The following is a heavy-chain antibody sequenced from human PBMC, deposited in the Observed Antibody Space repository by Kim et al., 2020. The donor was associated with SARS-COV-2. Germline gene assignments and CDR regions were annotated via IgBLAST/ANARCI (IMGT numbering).Heavy chain of an antibody. CDR2: TYYRSKWYN. CDR1: GDSVSSNSAA. CDR3: ARDKGYYYGSGSYQYYFDY. V-gene: IGHV6-1*01. J-gene: IGHJ4*02. D-gene: IGHD3-10*01. Sequence: SQTLSLTCAISGDSVSSNSAAWNWIRQSPSRGLEWLGRTYYRSKWYNDYALSVKSRITINPDTSKNQFSLQLNSVTPEDTAVYYCARDKGYYYGSGSYQYYFDYWGQGTLVTVSS.